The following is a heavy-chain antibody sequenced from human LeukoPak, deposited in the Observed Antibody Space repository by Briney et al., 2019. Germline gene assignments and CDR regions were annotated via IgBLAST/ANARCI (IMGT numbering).Heavy chain of an antibody. CDR1: GYTFTSYG. CDR2: IIPIFGTA. Sequence: SVKVSCKASGYTFTSYGISWVRQAPGQGLEWMGGIIPIFGTANYAQKFQGRVSITADESTSTAYMELSSLRSEDTAVYYCARVPGYCSGGSCYYKGMDVWGQGTTVTVSS. CDR3: ARVPGYCSGGSCYYKGMDV. D-gene: IGHD2-15*01. V-gene: IGHV1-69*13. J-gene: IGHJ6*02.